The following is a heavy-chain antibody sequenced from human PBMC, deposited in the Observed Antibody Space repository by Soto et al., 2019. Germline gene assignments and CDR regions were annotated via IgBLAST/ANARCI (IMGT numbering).Heavy chain of an antibody. CDR2: INHSGST. D-gene: IGHD5-18*01. J-gene: IGHJ6*02. Sequence: SETLSLTCAVYGGSFSGYYWSWIRQPPGKGLEWIGEINHSGSTNHNPSLKSRVTISVDTSKNQFSLKLSSVTAADTAVYYCERGRGYSYGSVPYYYYGMDVWGQVPTVT. CDR3: ERGRGYSYGSVPYYYYGMDV. V-gene: IGHV4-34*01. CDR1: GGSFSGYY.